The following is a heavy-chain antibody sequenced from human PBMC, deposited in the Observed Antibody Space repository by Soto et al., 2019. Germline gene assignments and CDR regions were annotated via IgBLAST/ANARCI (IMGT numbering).Heavy chain of an antibody. CDR3: AAGRGFDY. Sequence: GSLRLSCAASGFTFSSYAMHWVRQAPGKGLEWVAVISYDGSNKYYADSVKGRFTISRDNSKNTLYLQMNSLRAEDTAVYYCAAGRGFDYWGQGTLVTVS. CDR1: GFTFSSYA. J-gene: IGHJ4*02. CDR2: ISYDGSNK. V-gene: IGHV3-30-3*01.